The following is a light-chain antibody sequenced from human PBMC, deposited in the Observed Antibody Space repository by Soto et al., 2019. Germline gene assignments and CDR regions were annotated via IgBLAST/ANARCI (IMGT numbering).Light chain of an antibody. CDR3: QQFNSNSWT. Sequence: DIQMTQSPSTLSASVGDRVTSTCRASQSISTWLAWYQQKPGKAPKLLIYKASSLQSGVPSRFSGSGSGTEFTLTISSLQPDDFATYYCQQFNSNSWTFGQGTNVEIK. CDR2: KAS. J-gene: IGKJ1*01. CDR1: QSISTW. V-gene: IGKV1-5*03.